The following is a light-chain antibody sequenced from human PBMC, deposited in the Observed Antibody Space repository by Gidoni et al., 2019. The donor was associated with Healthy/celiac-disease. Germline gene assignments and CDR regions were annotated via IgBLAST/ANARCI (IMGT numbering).Light chain of an antibody. J-gene: IGKJ5*01. V-gene: IGKV3-15*01. CDR1: QSVRSH. CDR3: QQYNNWPPT. CDR2: GAS. Sequence: EIVMTQSTATLSVSPGERATLPCRASQSVRSHLAWYQQKPGQAPRILIYGASTRATCIPARVSGSGSGTEFTLTISSLQSEDFAVYYCQQYNNWPPTFGQGTRLEIK.